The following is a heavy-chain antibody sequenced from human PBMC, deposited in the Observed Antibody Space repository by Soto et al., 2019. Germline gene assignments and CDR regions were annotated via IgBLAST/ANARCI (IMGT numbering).Heavy chain of an antibody. V-gene: IGHV4-39*01. CDR1: GGSISSSSYY. D-gene: IGHD3-3*01. J-gene: IGHJ4*02. CDR3: ARGFASIFGVVMKIDY. Sequence: SETLSLTCTVSGGSISSSSYYWGWIRQPPGKGLEWIGSIYYSGSTYYNPSLKSRVTISVDTSKNQFSLKLSSVTAADTAVYYCARGFASIFGVVMKIDYWGQGTLVTVSS. CDR2: IYYSGST.